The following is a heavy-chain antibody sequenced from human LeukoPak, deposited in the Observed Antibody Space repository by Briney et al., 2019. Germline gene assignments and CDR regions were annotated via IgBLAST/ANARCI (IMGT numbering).Heavy chain of an antibody. J-gene: IGHJ6*03. Sequence: PGGSLRLSCAASGFTFSSYSMNWVRQAPGKGLEWVSSISGSSSYIYYADSVRGRFTISRDNAKNSVYLQMNSLRAEDTAVYYCARHYYMDVWGKGTTVTVSS. CDR3: ARHYYMDV. CDR1: GFTFSSYS. V-gene: IGHV3-21*01. CDR2: ISGSSSYI.